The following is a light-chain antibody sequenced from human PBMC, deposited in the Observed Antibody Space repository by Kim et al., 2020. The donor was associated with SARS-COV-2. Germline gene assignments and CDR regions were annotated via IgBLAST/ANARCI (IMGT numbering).Light chain of an antibody. Sequence: SAAGGSRATISRAASDSIASYLRWYQQTPEEAPHLLIYGASSLQSGVPSRFSGSGSGTDFTLTISRLHPEDVATYYCQQTYTPWTFGPGTKVDIK. J-gene: IGKJ1*01. CDR2: GAS. CDR1: DSIASY. V-gene: IGKV1-39*01. CDR3: QQTYTPWT.